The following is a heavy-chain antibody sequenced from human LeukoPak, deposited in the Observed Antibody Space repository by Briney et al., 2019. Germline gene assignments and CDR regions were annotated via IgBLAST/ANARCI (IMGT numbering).Heavy chain of an antibody. CDR2: IIPIFGTA. J-gene: IGHJ6*03. D-gene: IGHD2-15*01. V-gene: IGHV1-69*01. Sequence: ASVKVSCKASGGTFSSYAISWVRQAPGQGLEWMGGIIPIFGTANYAQKFQGRVTITADESTSTAYMELSSLRSEDTAVYYCATAHSGGLYYYYMDVWGKGTTVTVSS. CDR3: ATAHSGGLYYYYMDV. CDR1: GGTFSSYA.